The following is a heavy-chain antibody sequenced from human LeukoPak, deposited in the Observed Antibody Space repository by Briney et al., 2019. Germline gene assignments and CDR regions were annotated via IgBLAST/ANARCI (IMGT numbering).Heavy chain of an antibody. D-gene: IGHD6-19*01. CDR1: GFTFDDYA. J-gene: IGHJ4*02. CDR2: ISWNSGSI. Sequence: PGGSLRLSCAASGFTFDDYAMHWVRHALGKGLEWVSGISWNSGSIGYADSVKGRFTISRDNAKNSLYLQMNSLRAEDTALYYCAKDMYPGIAVAGTGPDYWGQGTLVTVSS. V-gene: IGHV3-9*01. CDR3: AKDMYPGIAVAGTGPDY.